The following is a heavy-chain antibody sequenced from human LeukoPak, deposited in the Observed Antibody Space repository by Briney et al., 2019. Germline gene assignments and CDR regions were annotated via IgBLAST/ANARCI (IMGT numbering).Heavy chain of an antibody. D-gene: IGHD2-15*01. CDR1: GFTVSSTY. CDR2: IYSGGKV. CDR3: AGRHCSDGGCYFAGADPFDY. Sequence: GGSLRLSCAASGFTVSSTYMSWVRQTPGKGLEWVSVIYSGGKVYYIGSVKGRFTISRDTSKNTLYLQMNSLRVEDTAVYFCAGRHCSDGGCYFAGADPFDYWGQGTLVTVSS. J-gene: IGHJ4*02. V-gene: IGHV3-53*01.